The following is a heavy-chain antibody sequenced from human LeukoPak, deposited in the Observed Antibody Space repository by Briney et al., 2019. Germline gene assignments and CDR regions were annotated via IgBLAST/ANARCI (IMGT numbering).Heavy chain of an antibody. D-gene: IGHD2/OR15-2a*01. CDR3: ARGSSNRSDAFDI. CDR1: GGSISSGGYS. CDR2: IYYSGST. J-gene: IGHJ3*02. V-gene: IGHV4-31*03. Sequence: SETLSLTCTVSGGSISSGGYSWRWIRQHPGKGLEWIGYIYYSGSTYYNPSLKSRVTISVDTSKNQFSLRLSSVTAAGTAVYYCARGSSNRSDAFDIWGQGTMVTVSS.